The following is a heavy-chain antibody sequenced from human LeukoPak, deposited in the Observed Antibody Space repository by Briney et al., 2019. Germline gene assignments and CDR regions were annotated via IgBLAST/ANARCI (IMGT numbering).Heavy chain of an antibody. CDR1: EPIVSGNY. CDR2: IYTGGGT. D-gene: IGHD3-3*01. J-gene: IGHJ3*02. Sequence: GGSLRLSCAASEPIVSGNYMTWVRQAPGKGLEWLSVIYTGGGTYYAGSVKGRFTISRDTSKTTVYLQMNSLRGDDTAIYYCAHYDFWSGHALDIWGQGTMVTVSS. CDR3: AHYDFWSGHALDI. V-gene: IGHV3-66*01.